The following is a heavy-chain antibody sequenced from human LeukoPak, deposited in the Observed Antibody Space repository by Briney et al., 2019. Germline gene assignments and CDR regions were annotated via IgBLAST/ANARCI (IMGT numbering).Heavy chain of an antibody. CDR2: TWYDGVNK. V-gene: IGHV3-33*06. CDR1: VIRFNNYG. D-gene: IGHD3-22*01. J-gene: IGHJ4*02. CDR3: VKDEVYLDSGGYPTPDTTLDY. Sequence: PGGSLRLSCAPSVIRFNNYGIHRVRQAPGKGLEWVAVTWYDGVNKYYADSVRDRFTVSRDNSKNTVYLQMNSLRVEDTAVYYCVKDEVYLDSGGYPTPDTTLDYWGQGTLVTVSS.